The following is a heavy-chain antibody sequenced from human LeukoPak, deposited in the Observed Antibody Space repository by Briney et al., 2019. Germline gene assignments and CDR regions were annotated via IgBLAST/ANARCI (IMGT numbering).Heavy chain of an antibody. V-gene: IGHV3-30*04. CDR2: ISYDGSNK. J-gene: IGHJ6*03. CDR3: ARARLSYGDLQYYYYYYMDV. Sequence: GGSLRLSCAASGFSISKYAIHWVRQAPGKGLEWVAVISYDGSNKYYADSVKGRFTISRDSSKNTLYLQMNSLRAEDTAVYHCARARLSYGDLQYYYYYYMDVWGKGTTVTVSS. D-gene: IGHD4-17*01. CDR1: GFSISKYA.